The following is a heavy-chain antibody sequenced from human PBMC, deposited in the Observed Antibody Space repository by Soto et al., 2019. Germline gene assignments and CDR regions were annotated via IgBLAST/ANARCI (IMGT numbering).Heavy chain of an antibody. Sequence: QVQLVQSGAEVKKPGSSVKVSCKASGGTFSSYAISWVRQAPGQGLEWMGGIIPIFGTANYAQKFQGRVTITADASTSTAYMELSSLRSEDTAVYYCARTNSSGWYRTTYYYGMDVWGQGTTVTVSS. D-gene: IGHD6-19*01. CDR1: GGTFSSYA. CDR2: IIPIFGTA. J-gene: IGHJ6*02. V-gene: IGHV1-69*01. CDR3: ARTNSSGWYRTTYYYGMDV.